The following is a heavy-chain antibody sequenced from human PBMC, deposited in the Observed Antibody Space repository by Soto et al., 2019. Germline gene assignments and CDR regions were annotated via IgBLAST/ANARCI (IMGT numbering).Heavy chain of an antibody. D-gene: IGHD6-19*01. CDR2: ISHDGSIT. J-gene: IGHJ4*02. CDR1: GFTLSSYT. CDR3: ARVTLAVASDY. V-gene: IGHV3-30-3*01. Sequence: GGSLRLSCAASGFTLSSYTVHWVRQSPGKGLEWVAVISHDGSITNYADSVKGRFTISRDNAKNSLYLQMNSLRAEDTAVYYCARVTLAVASDYWGQGTRVTSPQ.